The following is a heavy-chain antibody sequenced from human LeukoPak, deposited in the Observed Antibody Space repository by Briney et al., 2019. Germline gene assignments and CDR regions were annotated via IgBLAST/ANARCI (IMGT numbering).Heavy chain of an antibody. Sequence: SETLSLTCTASGDSISSGSYFWGWIRQPPGKGLEWIGAVYYSGFTYYNPSLKSRVTISVDTSKNQFSLKLSSVTAADTAVYYCAREGVEYSYGRALDYWGQGTLATVSS. D-gene: IGHD5-18*01. CDR1: GDSISSGSYF. CDR3: AREGVEYSYGRALDY. J-gene: IGHJ4*02. CDR2: VYYSGFT. V-gene: IGHV4-39*07.